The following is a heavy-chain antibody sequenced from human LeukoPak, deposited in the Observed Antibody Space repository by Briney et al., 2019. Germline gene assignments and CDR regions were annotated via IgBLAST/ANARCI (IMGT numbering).Heavy chain of an antibody. D-gene: IGHD1-26*01. CDR2: IIPIFGTA. V-gene: IGHV1-69*05. Sequence: AAVTVSCKPSRGTFSSYVLSGVRPAPGQGLEWMGRIIPIFGTANYAQKFQGRVTITTDESTSTAYMELSSLRSEDTAVYYCASEVGATIKVYYWGQGTLVTVSS. CDR3: ASEVGATIKVYY. CDR1: RGTFSSYV. J-gene: IGHJ4*02.